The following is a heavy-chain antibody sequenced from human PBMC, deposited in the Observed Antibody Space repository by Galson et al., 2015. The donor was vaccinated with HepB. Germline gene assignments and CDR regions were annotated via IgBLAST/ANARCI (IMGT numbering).Heavy chain of an antibody. CDR3: TSLYYDILTGYYTDEIDY. D-gene: IGHD3-9*01. Sequence: SLRLSCAASGLTFSGSAIHWVRQASGKGLEWVGRIRRKAKNYATVYAASVKGRVTISRDDSKNTAYLQMTSLKTEDTAVYYCTSLYYDILTGYYTDEIDYWGQGTLVTVSS. CDR2: IRRKAKNYAT. CDR1: GLTFSGSA. V-gene: IGHV3-73*01. J-gene: IGHJ4*02.